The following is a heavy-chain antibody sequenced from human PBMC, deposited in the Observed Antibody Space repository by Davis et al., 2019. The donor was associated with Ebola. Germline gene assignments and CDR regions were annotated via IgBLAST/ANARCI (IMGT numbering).Heavy chain of an antibody. D-gene: IGHD7-27*01. Sequence: GGSLRLSCAASGFTFSSYGMHWVRQAPGKGLEWVAVISYDGSNKYYADSVKGRFTISRDNSKNTLYLQMNSLRAEDSAVYYCARELGTNSATYNGWFDAWGQGTLVTVSS. CDR2: ISYDGSNK. CDR1: GFTFSSYG. V-gene: IGHV3-30*03. CDR3: ARELGTNSATYNGWFDA. J-gene: IGHJ5*02.